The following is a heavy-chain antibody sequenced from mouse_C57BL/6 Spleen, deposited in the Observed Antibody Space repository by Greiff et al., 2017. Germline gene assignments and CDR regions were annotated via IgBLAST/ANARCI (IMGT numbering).Heavy chain of an antibody. Sequence: EVMLVESGGGLVKPGGSLKLSCAASGFTFSSYAMSWVRQTPEKRLEWVATISDGGSYTYYPDNVKGRFTISRDNAKNNLYLQMSHLKSEDTAMYYCARSSGYGAMDYWGQGTSVTVSS. V-gene: IGHV5-4*03. CDR3: ARSSGYGAMDY. CDR2: ISDGGSYT. J-gene: IGHJ4*01. D-gene: IGHD3-2*02. CDR1: GFTFSSYA.